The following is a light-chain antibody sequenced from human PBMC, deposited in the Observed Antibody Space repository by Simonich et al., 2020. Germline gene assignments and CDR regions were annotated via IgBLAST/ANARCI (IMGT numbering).Light chain of an antibody. V-gene: IGKV3-20*01. J-gene: IGKJ3*01. CDR3: QQYGSSPFT. CDR1: QRVSSSY. CDR2: GAS. Sequence: EIVLTQSPGTLSLSPGERATLSCRASQRVSSSYLAWYQQKPGQAPRLLIYGASSRATGIPGRFSGSGSGTDFTLTISRLEPEDFAVYYCQQYGSSPFTFGPGTKVDIK.